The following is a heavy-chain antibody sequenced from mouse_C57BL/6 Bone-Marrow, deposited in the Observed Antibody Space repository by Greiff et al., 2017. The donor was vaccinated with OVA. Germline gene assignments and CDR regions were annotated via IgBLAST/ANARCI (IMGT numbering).Heavy chain of an antibody. J-gene: IGHJ3*01. CDR1: GYTFTEYT. Sequence: QVQLKQSGAELVKPGASVKLSCKASGYTFTEYTIHWVKQRSGQGLEWIGWFYPGSGSIKYNEKFKDKATLTADKSSSTVYMELSRLTSEDSAVYFCARHEVPLYYGSSPAWFAYWGQGTLVTVSA. D-gene: IGHD1-1*01. V-gene: IGHV1-62-2*01. CDR2: FYPGSGSI. CDR3: ARHEVPLYYGSSPAWFAY.